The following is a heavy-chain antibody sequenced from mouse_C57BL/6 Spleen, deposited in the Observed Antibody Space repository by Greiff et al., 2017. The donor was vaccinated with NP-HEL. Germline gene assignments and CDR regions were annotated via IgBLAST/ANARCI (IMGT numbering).Heavy chain of an antibody. CDR3: ASPV. CDR1: GYTFTSYW. J-gene: IGHJ1*03. Sequence: VKLQQPGAELVRPGTSVKLSCKASGYTFTSYWMHWVKQRPGQGLEWIGVIDPSDSYTNYNQKFKGKATLTVDTSSSTAYMQLSSLTSEDSAVYYCASPVWGTGTTVTVSS. CDR2: IDPSDSYT. V-gene: IGHV1-59*01.